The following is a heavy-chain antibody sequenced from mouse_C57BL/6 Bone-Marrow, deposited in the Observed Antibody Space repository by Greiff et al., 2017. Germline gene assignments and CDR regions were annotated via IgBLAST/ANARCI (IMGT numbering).Heavy chain of an antibody. CDR2: IDPSDSYT. Sequence: QVHVKQPGAELVMPGASVKLSCKASGYTFTSYWMHWVKQRPGQGLEWIGEIDPSDSYTNYNQKFKGKSTLTVDKSSSTAYMQLSSLTSEDSAVYYCARGAEFITTVVATYYYAMDYWGQGTSVTVSS. CDR1: GYTFTSYW. V-gene: IGHV1-69*01. D-gene: IGHD1-1*01. J-gene: IGHJ4*01. CDR3: ARGAEFITTVVATYYYAMDY.